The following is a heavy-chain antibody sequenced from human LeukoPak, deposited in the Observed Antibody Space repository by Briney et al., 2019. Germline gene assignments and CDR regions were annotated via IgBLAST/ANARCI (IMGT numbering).Heavy chain of an antibody. J-gene: IGHJ1*01. D-gene: IGHD6-13*01. CDR3: ARGRFGSC. CDR1: GFTFSGYE. CDR2: ISSSGNSI. Sequence: PGGSLRLSCTASGFTFSGYEMNWVRQAPGKGLEWVSYISSSGNSIYYADSVKGRFTISRDNAKNSLYLQMNSLRAEDMVVYYCARGRFGSCWGQGTLVTVSS. V-gene: IGHV3-48*03.